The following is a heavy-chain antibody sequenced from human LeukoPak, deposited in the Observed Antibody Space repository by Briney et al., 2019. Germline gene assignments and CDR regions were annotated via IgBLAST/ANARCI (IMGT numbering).Heavy chain of an antibody. CDR3: ARAGFGELLVDY. CDR1: GYSISSGYY. V-gene: IGHV4-38-2*02. CDR2: IYPSGST. J-gene: IGHJ4*02. D-gene: IGHD3-10*01. Sequence: RPSETLSLTCTVSGYSISSGYYWGWIRQPPGKGLEWVGSIYPSGSTYYNPSLKSRVTISVDTSKNQFSLKLSSVTAADTAVYYCARAGFGELLVDYWGQGTLVTVSS.